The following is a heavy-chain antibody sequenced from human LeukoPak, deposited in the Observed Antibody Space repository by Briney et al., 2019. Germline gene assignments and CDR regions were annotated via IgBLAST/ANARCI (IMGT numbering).Heavy chain of an antibody. V-gene: IGHV4-30-4*01. CDR1: GGSISSGDYY. CDR2: IYYSGST. CDR3: ASHRRRIGIGYDWFDP. D-gene: IGHD3-22*01. Sequence: SQTLSLTCTVSGGSISSGDYYWSWIRQPPGKGLEWIGYIYYSGSTYYNPSLKSRVTISVDTSKNQFSLKLSSVTAADTAVYYCASHRRRIGIGYDWFDPWGQGTLVTVSS. J-gene: IGHJ5*02.